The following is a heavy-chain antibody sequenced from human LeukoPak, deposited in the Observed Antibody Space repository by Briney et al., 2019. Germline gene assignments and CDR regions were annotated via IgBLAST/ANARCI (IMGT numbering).Heavy chain of an antibody. D-gene: IGHD2-2*01. J-gene: IGHJ5*02. CDR2: ISAYNGNT. Sequence: SSVKVSCKASGYTFTSYGISWVRQAPGQGLEWMGWISAYNGNTHYAQKLQGRVTMTTDTSTSTAYMELRSLRSDDTAVYYCARDRRDGVVVVPAAYTNWFDPWGQGTLVTVSS. V-gene: IGHV1-18*01. CDR3: ARDRRDGVVVVPAAYTNWFDP. CDR1: GYTFTSYG.